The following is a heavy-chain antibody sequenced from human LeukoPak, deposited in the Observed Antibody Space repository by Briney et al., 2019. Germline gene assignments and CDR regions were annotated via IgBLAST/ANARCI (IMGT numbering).Heavy chain of an antibody. D-gene: IGHD2-15*01. CDR3: ARFVGACSGGSCYSDS. Sequence: GESLKISCKGSGYSFTSYWIGWVRQMPGKGLEWMGIIYPGDSDTRYSPSFQGQVTISADKSISTAYLQWNSLKASDTAMYYCARFVGACSGGSCYSDSWGQGTLVTVSS. J-gene: IGHJ4*02. CDR2: IYPGDSDT. V-gene: IGHV5-51*01. CDR1: GYSFTSYW.